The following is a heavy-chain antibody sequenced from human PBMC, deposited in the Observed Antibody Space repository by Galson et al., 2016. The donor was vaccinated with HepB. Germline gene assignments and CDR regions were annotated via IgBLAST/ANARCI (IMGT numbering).Heavy chain of an antibody. Sequence: SLRLSCAASGFIFDDYAMHWVRQVPGKGLEWVSGITWSGDNTVYADSVKGRFTISRDNAKNSLYLQMDSPRADDTAVYYCAKGGELIYEAALDYWCQGTLVTVSS. CDR3: AKGGELIYEAALDY. D-gene: IGHD3-10*01. CDR2: ITWSGDNT. J-gene: IGHJ4*02. CDR1: GFIFDDYA. V-gene: IGHV3-9*01.